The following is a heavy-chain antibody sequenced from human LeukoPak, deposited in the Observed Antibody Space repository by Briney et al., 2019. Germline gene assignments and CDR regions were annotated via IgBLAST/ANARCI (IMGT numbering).Heavy chain of an antibody. J-gene: IGHJ4*02. V-gene: IGHV3-66*01. Sequence: GGSLRLSCAASESSVGSNYMTWVRQAPGKGLEWVSLIYSGGSTYYADSVKGRFTISRDNSKNTLYLQMNSLRAEDTAVYYCARERDLYEYYDSSGYYSYWGQGTLVTVSS. D-gene: IGHD3-22*01. CDR2: IYSGGST. CDR3: ARERDLYEYYDSSGYYSY. CDR1: ESSVGSNY.